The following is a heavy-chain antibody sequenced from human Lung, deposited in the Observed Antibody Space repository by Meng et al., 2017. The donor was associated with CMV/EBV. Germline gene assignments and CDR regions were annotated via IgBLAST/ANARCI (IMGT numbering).Heavy chain of an antibody. CDR1: GVSISSNIR. CDR2: IDDSGST. V-gene: IGHV4-4*02. Sequence: QGQLQESGPGLVKPSGTLSLTCGVSGVSISSNIRWTWVRQPPGKGLEWIGDIDDSGSTNYNPSLNSRISISLDKSKNHFSLKVYSVTAADTAVYYCARGKQDAWELLAYWGQGALVTVSS. J-gene: IGHJ4*02. CDR3: ARGKQDAWELLAY. D-gene: IGHD1-26*01.